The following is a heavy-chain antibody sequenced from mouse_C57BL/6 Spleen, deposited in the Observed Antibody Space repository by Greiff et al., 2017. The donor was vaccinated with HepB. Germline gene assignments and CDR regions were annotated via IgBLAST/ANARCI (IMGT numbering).Heavy chain of an antibody. V-gene: IGHV5-6*01. D-gene: IGHD4-1*01. CDR1: GFTFSSYG. Sequence: EVKLVESGGDLVKPGGSLKLSCAASGFTFSSYGMSWVRQTPDKRLEWVATISSGGSYTYYPDSVKGRFTISRDNAKNTLYLQMSSLKSEDTARYYCATGNFDYWGQGTTLTVSS. CDR3: ATGNFDY. CDR2: ISSGGSYT. J-gene: IGHJ2*01.